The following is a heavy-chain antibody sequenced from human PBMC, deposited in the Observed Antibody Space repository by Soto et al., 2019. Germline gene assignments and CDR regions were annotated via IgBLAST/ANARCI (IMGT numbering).Heavy chain of an antibody. V-gene: IGHV3-9*01. J-gene: IGHJ4*02. CDR1: GFTFDDYA. Sequence: EVQLVESGGGLVQPGRSLRLSCAASGFTFDDYAMHWVRQAPGKGLEWVSGISWNSGSIGYAVSVKGRFTISSDNAKNSLYLQMNSLRAEDTALYYCPKGRAGIAARTFDYWGQGTLVTVSS. CDR3: PKGRAGIAARTFDY. D-gene: IGHD6-6*01. CDR2: ISWNSGSI.